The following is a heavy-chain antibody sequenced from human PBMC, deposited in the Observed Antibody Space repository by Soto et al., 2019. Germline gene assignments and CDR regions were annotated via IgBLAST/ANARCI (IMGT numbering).Heavy chain of an antibody. CDR3: ARVAAYYYGSMGFDP. Sequence: SVKVSCKASGFTFTSSAMQWVRQARGQRLEWIGWIVVGSGNTNYAQKFQERVTITRDMSTSTAYMELSSLRSEDTAVYYCARVAAYYYGSMGFDPWGQGTLVTVSS. CDR2: IVVGSGNT. D-gene: IGHD3-10*01. CDR1: GFTFTSSA. J-gene: IGHJ5*02. V-gene: IGHV1-58*02.